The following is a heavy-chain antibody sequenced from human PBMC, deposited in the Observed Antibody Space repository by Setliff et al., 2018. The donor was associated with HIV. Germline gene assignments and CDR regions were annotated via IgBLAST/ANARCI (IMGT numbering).Heavy chain of an antibody. Sequence: LSLTCNVSGASITTDDYYWNWIRQQPGKGLEWIGYIYYSGSTHYNPSLKSRVNISMDTSQNRFSLTLNSVTAADTAVYYCAREGLWFVTLSGAHDLWGQGTLATVS. V-gene: IGHV4-31*03. J-gene: IGHJ4*02. D-gene: IGHD3-10*01. CDR1: GASITTDDYY. CDR2: IYYSGST. CDR3: AREGLWFVTLSGAHDL.